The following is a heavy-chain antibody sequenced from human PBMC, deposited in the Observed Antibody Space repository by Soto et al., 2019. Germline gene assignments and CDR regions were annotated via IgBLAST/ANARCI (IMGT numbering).Heavy chain of an antibody. CDR3: AEGSSTTIVSGTRNWDS. CDR1: GFTFSSYA. V-gene: IGHV3-23*01. Sequence: EVQLLESGGGLVQPGGSLRLSCVGSGFTFSSYAMTWVRQAPGKGPEWVSLISAGGGSTYYTDSVRGRFTISRDNSEKNTLYLQMNSLRADDTAMYYCAEGSSTTIVSGTRNWDSWGQGTLVVVSS. D-gene: IGHD3-3*01. CDR2: ISAGGGST. J-gene: IGHJ4*02.